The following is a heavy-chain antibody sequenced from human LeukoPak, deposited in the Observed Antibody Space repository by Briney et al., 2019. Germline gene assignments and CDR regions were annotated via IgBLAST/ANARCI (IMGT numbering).Heavy chain of an antibody. CDR3: AKDRLMAEQQLVLGAFDI. J-gene: IGHJ3*02. Sequence: GGPLRLSCAASGFTFSSYAMSWVRQAPGKGLEWVSAISGSGGSTYYADSVKGRFTISRDNSKNTLYLQMNSLRAEDTAVYYCAKDRLMAEQQLVLGAFDIWGQGTMVTVSS. V-gene: IGHV3-23*01. D-gene: IGHD6-13*01. CDR1: GFTFSSYA. CDR2: ISGSGGST.